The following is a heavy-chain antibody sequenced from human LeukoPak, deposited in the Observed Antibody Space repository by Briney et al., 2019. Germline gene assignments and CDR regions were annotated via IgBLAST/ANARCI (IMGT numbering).Heavy chain of an antibody. V-gene: IGHV1-2*02. Sequence: ASVKVSCKASGYTFTGYYMHWVRQAPGQGLEWMGWINPKSGDTNFAQKFQGRVTLTRDTFISAAYLELTSLRSDDTAVYYCARFYSSTHFDHWGQGSLVIVSS. CDR2: INPKSGDT. D-gene: IGHD6-13*01. CDR1: GYTFTGYY. J-gene: IGHJ4*02. CDR3: ARFYSSTHFDH.